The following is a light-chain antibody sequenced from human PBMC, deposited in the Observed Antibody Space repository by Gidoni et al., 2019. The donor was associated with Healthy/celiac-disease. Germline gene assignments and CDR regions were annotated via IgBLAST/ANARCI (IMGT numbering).Light chain of an antibody. J-gene: IGKJ1*01. CDR1: HIISSSY. V-gene: IGKV3-20*01. CDR3: QQYGSSPRT. Sequence: EIVLTQSPGTLSLSPGERATLSCRAIHIISSSYLAWYQQTPGQAPRLLIYSASSRATGIPDRFSGSGSGTDFTLTISRLEPEDFAVYYCQQYGSSPRTFGQGTKVEIK. CDR2: SAS.